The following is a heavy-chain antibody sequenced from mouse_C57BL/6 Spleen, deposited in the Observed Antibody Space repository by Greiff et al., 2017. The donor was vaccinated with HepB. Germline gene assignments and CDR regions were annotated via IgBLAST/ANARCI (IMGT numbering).Heavy chain of an antibody. CDR1: GFSLTSYG. J-gene: IGHJ4*01. V-gene: IGHV2-2*01. D-gene: IGHD2-1*01. CDR3: ARIYDGNFSYAMDY. Sequence: QVQLQQSGPGLVQPSQSLSITCTVSGFSLTSYGVHWARQSPGKGLEWLGVIWSGGSTDYNAAFISRLSISKDNSKSQVFFKMNSLQADDTAIYYCARIYDGNFSYAMDYWGQGTSVTVSS. CDR2: IWSGGST.